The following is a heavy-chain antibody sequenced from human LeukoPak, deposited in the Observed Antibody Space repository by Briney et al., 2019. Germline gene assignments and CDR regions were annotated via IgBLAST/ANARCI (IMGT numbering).Heavy chain of an antibody. J-gene: IGHJ3*02. CDR2: IGSSSSSI. D-gene: IGHD7-27*01. Sequence: GGSLRLSCAAPGFIFSSHSMKWVRQAPGKGMEGVSSIGSSSSSIYYAGSVKGRFTISRDNAKNSLYLQMNSLRAEDTAVYYCARETGEAFDIWGQGTMVIVS. V-gene: IGHV3-21*01. CDR3: ARETGEAFDI. CDR1: GFIFSSHS.